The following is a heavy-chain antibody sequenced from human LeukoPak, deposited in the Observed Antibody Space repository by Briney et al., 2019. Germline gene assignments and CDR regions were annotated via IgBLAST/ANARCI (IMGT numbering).Heavy chain of an antibody. Sequence: ASVKVSCKASGYTFTSYYMHWVRQAPGQGLEWMGIINPSGGSTSYAQKFQGRVTMTRDTSTSPVYMELSSLRSEDTAVYYCARDLKTETDYDSLDYWGQGTLVTVSS. V-gene: IGHV1-46*01. CDR2: INPSGGST. D-gene: IGHD4-17*01. J-gene: IGHJ4*02. CDR1: GYTFTSYY. CDR3: ARDLKTETDYDSLDY.